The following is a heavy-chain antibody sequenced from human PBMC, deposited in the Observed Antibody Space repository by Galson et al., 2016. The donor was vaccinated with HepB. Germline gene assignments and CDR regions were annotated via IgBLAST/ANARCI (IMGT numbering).Heavy chain of an antibody. CDR3: VSYATGHGGTGY. D-gene: IGHD1-7*01. CDR1: GGSISSSSYY. V-gene: IGHV4-39*07. Sequence: SETLSLTCSVSGGSISSSSYYWGWIRQPPGKGLEWIGSIYYSGSTYYNPSPKSRLTISLDTSKNQLSLTLRSVTAADTARYYCVSYATGHGGTGYWGPGILVAVAS. CDR2: IYYSGST. J-gene: IGHJ4*02.